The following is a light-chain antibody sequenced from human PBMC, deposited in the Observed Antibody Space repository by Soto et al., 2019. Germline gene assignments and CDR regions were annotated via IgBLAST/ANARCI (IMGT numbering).Light chain of an antibody. J-gene: IGKJ5*01. V-gene: IGKV1-5*03. CDR2: KAS. CDR3: QQYKSYWT. CDR1: QSISSW. Sequence: DIQMTQSPSTLSASVGARVTITGRASQSISSWLAWYQQKPGRAPKLLIFKASSLGSGVPSRFSGSGSGTEFTLTISSLKPDDFATYYCQQYKSYWTFGQGTRLEIK.